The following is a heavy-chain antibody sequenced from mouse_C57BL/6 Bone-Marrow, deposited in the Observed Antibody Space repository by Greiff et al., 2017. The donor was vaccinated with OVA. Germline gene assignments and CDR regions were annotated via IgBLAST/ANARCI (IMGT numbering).Heavy chain of an antibody. CDR1: GFTFSDFY. J-gene: IGHJ1*03. CDR2: SRNKANDYTT. Sequence: DVMLVESGGGLVQSGRSLRLSCATSGFTFSDFYMEWVRQAPGKGLEWIAASRNKANDYTTEYSASVKGRFIVSRDTSQSILYLQMNALRAEDTAIYYCARETRWYCDVWGTGTTVTVSS. V-gene: IGHV7-1*01. CDR3: ARETRWYCDV.